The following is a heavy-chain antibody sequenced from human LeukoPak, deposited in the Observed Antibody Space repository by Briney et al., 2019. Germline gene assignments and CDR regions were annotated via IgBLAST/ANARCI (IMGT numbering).Heavy chain of an antibody. J-gene: IGHJ4*02. CDR2: IYHSGST. CDR1: GGSISSGGYS. V-gene: IGHV4-30-2*01. CDR3: ARVMHYDSSGLYYFDY. Sequence: PSETLSLTCAVSGGSISSGGYSWSWIRQPPGRGLEWIGYIYHSGSTYYNPSLKSRVTISVDRSKNQFSLKLSSVTAADTAVYYCARVMHYDSSGLYYFDYWGQGTLVTVSS. D-gene: IGHD3-22*01.